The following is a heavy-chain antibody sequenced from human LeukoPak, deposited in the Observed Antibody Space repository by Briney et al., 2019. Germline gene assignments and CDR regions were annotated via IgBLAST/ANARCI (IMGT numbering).Heavy chain of an antibody. CDR1: GGSITNYD. D-gene: IGHD4-17*01. J-gene: IGHJ4*02. CDR2: VHYSGTT. CDR3: ATGYGDFRVEGRYFYS. Sequence: SETLSLTYTVSGGSITNYDWSWVRQPPGKGLEFIRHVHYSGTTNYNPSLRSRVTISIDTSKKHFFLKLKSVTAADTAVYYCATGYGDFRVEGRYFYSWGQGTLVTVSS. V-gene: IGHV4-59*01.